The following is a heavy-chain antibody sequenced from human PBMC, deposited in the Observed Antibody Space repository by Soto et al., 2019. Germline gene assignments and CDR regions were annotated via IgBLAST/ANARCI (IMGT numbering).Heavy chain of an antibody. CDR1: GFTFSSYG. V-gene: IGHV3-30*18. CDR3: AKDEAWSFDY. J-gene: IGHJ4*02. CDR2: ISYDGSNK. D-gene: IGHD2-8*02. Sequence: GGSLRLSCAASGFTFSSYGMHWVRQAPGKGLEWVAVISYDGSNKYYADSVKGRFTISRDNSKNTLYLQMNSLRAEDTAVYYCAKDEAWSFDYWGQGTLVTVSS.